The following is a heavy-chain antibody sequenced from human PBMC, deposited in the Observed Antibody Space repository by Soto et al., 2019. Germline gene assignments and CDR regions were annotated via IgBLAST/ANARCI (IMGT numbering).Heavy chain of an antibody. Sequence: SVKVSCKASGGTFSSYTISWVRQAPGQGLEWMGRIIPILGIANYAQKFQGRVTITADKSTSTAYMELSSLRSEDTAVYYCARSCSSTSCYGGDDYWGQGTLVTVS. D-gene: IGHD2-2*01. V-gene: IGHV1-69*02. CDR3: ARSCSSTSCYGGDDY. J-gene: IGHJ4*02. CDR1: GGTFSSYT. CDR2: IIPILGIA.